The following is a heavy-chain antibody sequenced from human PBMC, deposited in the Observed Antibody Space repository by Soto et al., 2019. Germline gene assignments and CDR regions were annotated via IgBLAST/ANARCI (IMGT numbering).Heavy chain of an antibody. CDR1: GFTISNYG. Sequence: DVQVLASGGGLVQPGGSLRLSCEASGFTISNYGMTWVRQAPGKGLEWVSAISGRDGYTYYADSVKGRFTISRDNSKNTLYLQMNSLTAEDTAIYYCAKVERMTPYTHLRWGQGTLVTVSS. CDR3: AKVERMTPYTHLR. J-gene: IGHJ4*02. D-gene: IGHD1-1*01. CDR2: ISGRDGYT. V-gene: IGHV3-23*01.